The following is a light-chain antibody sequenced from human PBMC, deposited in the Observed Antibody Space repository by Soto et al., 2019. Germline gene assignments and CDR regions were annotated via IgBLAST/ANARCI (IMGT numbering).Light chain of an antibody. V-gene: IGLV1-40*01. CDR2: GNS. CDR3: KSYDSSLTGAV. CDR1: SSNIGAGYD. J-gene: IGLJ2*01. Sequence: QSVLTQPPSVSGAPGQRVTISCTGSSSNIGAGYDVYWYQQLPGTAPKLLIYGNSNRPSGVPERFSGSKSATSASLAITGLQAEDEADYYCKSYDSSLTGAVFGGGTKLTVL.